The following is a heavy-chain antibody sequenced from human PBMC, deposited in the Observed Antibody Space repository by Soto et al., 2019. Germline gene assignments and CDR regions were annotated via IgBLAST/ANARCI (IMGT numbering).Heavy chain of an antibody. D-gene: IGHD6-13*01. Sequence: LXLSCAASGFTFSNYGMHWVRQAPGKGLECVSVIANDGGDKKYANSVKGRFTISRENAKNTMYLQMNSLRAEDSAVYYCAKDLKVAAAGYFFDHWGQGNLVTVSS. CDR3: AKDLKVAAAGYFFDH. V-gene: IGHV3-30*18. J-gene: IGHJ4*02. CDR2: IANDGGDK. CDR1: GFTFSNYG.